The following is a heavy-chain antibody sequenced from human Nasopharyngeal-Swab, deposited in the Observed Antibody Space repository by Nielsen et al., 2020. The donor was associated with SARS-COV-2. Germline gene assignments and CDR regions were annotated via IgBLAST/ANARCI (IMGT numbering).Heavy chain of an antibody. V-gene: IGHV1-18*01. J-gene: IGHJ3*01. Sequence: ASVKVSCKASGYTLTSYGINWVRQAPGQGLEWMGWISDYNGKTHHVQTLKGRVTMTKDTTTSTVYMELRSLRSDDTAVYFCARDNYDSRGYPGDAFDLWGQGTMVTVSS. CDR3: ARDNYDSRGYPGDAFDL. CDR1: GYTLTSYG. CDR2: ISDYNGKT. D-gene: IGHD3-22*01.